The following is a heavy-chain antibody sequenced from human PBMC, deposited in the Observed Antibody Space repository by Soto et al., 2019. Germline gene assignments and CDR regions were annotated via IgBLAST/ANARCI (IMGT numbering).Heavy chain of an antibody. J-gene: IGHJ4*02. V-gene: IGHV1-69*01. D-gene: IGHD6-19*01. CDR3: ASFSGPGY. Sequence: SVKVSCKASGDTFSSYAISWVRQAPGQGIERXGGIIXIFGTANYAQXXQGRVKIXXDESTSTAYMELSRLRSEDTAVYYCASFSGPGYWGQGTLVTASS. CDR2: IIXIFGTA. CDR1: GDTFSSYA.